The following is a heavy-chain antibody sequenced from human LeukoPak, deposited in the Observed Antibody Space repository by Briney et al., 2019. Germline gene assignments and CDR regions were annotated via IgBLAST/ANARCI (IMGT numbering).Heavy chain of an antibody. J-gene: IGHJ4*02. CDR3: AKEIGSYRYFDY. D-gene: IGHD1-26*01. CDR1: GFTFSSYS. Sequence: GGSLRLSCAASGFTFSSYSMSWVRQAPGKGLEWVSVIYSGGSTYYADSVKGRFTISRDNSKNTLYLQMNSLRAEDTAVYYCAKEIGSYRYFDYWGQGTLVTVSS. V-gene: IGHV3-53*01. CDR2: IYSGGST.